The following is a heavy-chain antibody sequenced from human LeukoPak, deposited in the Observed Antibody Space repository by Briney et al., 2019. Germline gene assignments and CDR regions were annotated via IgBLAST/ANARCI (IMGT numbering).Heavy chain of an antibody. Sequence: SETLSLTCTVSGGSISSGSYYWSWIRQPAGKGLEWIGRIYTSGSTNYNPSLKSRVTISVDTSKTQFSLKLSSVTAADTAVYYCARGTPRVVVAATYGMDVWGQGTTVTVSS. D-gene: IGHD2-15*01. CDR3: ARGTPRVVVAATYGMDV. V-gene: IGHV4-61*02. CDR1: GGSISSGSYY. J-gene: IGHJ6*02. CDR2: IYTSGST.